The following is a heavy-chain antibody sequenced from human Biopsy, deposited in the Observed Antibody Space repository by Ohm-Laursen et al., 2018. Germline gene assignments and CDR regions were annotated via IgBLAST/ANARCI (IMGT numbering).Heavy chain of an antibody. V-gene: IGHV4-59*12. CDR1: GGPIDSYY. J-gene: IGHJ2*01. Sequence: SETLSLTCTVSGGPIDSYYWSWIRQPPGKALEWIGYIYFTGRTSYNPSLKSRVTMSVYTSKKQFSLRLSSVTAADTAVYYCASAGYNPDWNFDLWGRGTRVTVSS. D-gene: IGHD5-24*01. CDR3: ASAGYNPDWNFDL. CDR2: IYFTGRT.